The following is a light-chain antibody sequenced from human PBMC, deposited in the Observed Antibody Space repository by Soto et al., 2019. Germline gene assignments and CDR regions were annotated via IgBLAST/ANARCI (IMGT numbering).Light chain of an antibody. V-gene: IGKV1-5*01. Sequence: DLQMTQTPSTLSASVGDRVNITCRASQSVSTWLAWYQHKPDKAPKLLMYHASTLASGVPPRFSSSGSGTDFTLTISSLHPDDFATYYCQQYIVYAITFGQGTRVDMK. CDR2: HAS. CDR3: QQYIVYAIT. J-gene: IGKJ5*01. CDR1: QSVSTW.